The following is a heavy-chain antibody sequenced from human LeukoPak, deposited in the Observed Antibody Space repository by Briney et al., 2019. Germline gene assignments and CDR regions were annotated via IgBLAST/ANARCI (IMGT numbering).Heavy chain of an antibody. Sequence: GSLRLSCAASGFTFSRFGMHWVRQAPGKGLEGVAVIWYDGSNKYYADSVKGRFSVSRDNSKNTLYLQMNSLRAEDTAVYYCARDLGGYDRSGYFDLWGRGTQVTVSS. CDR2: IWYDGSNK. CDR3: ARDLGGYDRSGYFDL. CDR1: GFTFSRFG. J-gene: IGHJ2*01. D-gene: IGHD5-12*01. V-gene: IGHV3-33*01.